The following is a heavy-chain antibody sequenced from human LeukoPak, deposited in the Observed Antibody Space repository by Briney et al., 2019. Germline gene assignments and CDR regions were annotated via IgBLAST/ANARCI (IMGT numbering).Heavy chain of an antibody. J-gene: IGHJ4*02. V-gene: IGHV1-18*01. CDR3: ARDLRYSSSPRIHYFDY. CDR2: ISAYNGNT. D-gene: IGHD6-6*01. Sequence: ASVKVSCKASGYTFTSYGISWVRQAPGQGLEWMGWISAYNGNTNYAQKLLGRVTMTTDTSTSTAYMELRSLRSDDTAVYYCARDLRYSSSPRIHYFDYWGQGTLVTVSS. CDR1: GYTFTSYG.